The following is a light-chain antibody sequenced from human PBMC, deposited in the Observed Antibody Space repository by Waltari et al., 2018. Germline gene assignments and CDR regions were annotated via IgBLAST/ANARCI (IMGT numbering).Light chain of an antibody. CDR2: KVS. CDR1: QSLVHSDGNTY. J-gene: IGKJ5*01. Sequence: DVVMTQSLLSLSVTLGQPASISCRSSQSLVHSDGNTYLNWFQQRPGQSPRPLIYKVSNRDSGVPDRFSGSGSGTDFTLKISRVEAEDVGIYYCMQGTHWPPITFGQGTRLEIK. V-gene: IGKV2-30*02. CDR3: MQGTHWPPIT.